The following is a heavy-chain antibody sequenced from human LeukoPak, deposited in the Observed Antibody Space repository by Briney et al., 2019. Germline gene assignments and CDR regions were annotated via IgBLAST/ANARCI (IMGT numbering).Heavy chain of an antibody. D-gene: IGHD3-9*01. V-gene: IGHV4-34*01. J-gene: IGHJ3*02. CDR3: ARGPLRYFEWSLKWGAFDS. Sequence: PSETLSLTCAVYGGSFSGYYWSWIRQPPGKGLEWIGEINHSGSTNYNPSLKSRVTIPVDTSKNQFSLKLSSVTAADTAVYYCARGPLRYFEWSLKWGAFDSWGQGTMVTVSS. CDR1: GGSFSGYY. CDR2: INHSGST.